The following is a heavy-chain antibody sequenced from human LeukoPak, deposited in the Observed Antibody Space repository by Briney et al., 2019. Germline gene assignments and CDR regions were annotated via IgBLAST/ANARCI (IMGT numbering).Heavy chain of an antibody. D-gene: IGHD4-23*01. CDR3: ARDINGGNSNDY. J-gene: IGHJ4*02. CDR2: IYSGGST. Sequence: GGSLRLSCAASGFTVSSNYMNWVRRAPGKGLEWGSVIYSGGSTFYADSVKGRFTISRDNSKNTLFLQMNSLRAEDTAVYYCARDINGGNSNDYWGQGTLVTVSS. V-gene: IGHV3-53*01. CDR1: GFTVSSNY.